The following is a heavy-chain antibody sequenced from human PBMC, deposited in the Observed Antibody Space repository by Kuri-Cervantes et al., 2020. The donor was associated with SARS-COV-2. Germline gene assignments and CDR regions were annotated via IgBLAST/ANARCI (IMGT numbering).Heavy chain of an antibody. D-gene: IGHD1-26*01. Sequence: SAKLFYNASGGTFSSYAISWVRQAPGQGLEWMGGIIPIFGTANYAQKFQGRVTITADESTSTAYMELSSLRSEDTAVYYCANLREVEYYGMDVWGQGTTVTVSS. J-gene: IGHJ6*02. V-gene: IGHV1-69*13. CDR1: GGTFSSYA. CDR2: IIPIFGTA. CDR3: ANLREVEYYGMDV.